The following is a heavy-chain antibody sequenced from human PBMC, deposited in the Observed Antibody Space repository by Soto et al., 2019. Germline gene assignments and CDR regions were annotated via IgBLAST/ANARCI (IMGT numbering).Heavy chain of an antibody. D-gene: IGHD5-12*01. CDR2: IWYDGSNK. CDR1: GFTFSSYG. CDR3: ARDPLDIVATVDYYYYFGMDV. Sequence: QVQLVESGGGVVQPGRSLRLSCAASGFTFSSYGMHWVRQAPGKGLEWVAVIWYDGSNKYYAESVKGRFTISRDNSKNTLYVQMNSLRAEATAVYYCARDPLDIVATVDYYYYFGMDVWGQGTTVTVSS. J-gene: IGHJ6*02. V-gene: IGHV3-33*01.